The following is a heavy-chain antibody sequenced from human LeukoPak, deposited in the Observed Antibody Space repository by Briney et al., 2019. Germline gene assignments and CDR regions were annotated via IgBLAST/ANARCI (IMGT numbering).Heavy chain of an antibody. J-gene: IGHJ3*02. V-gene: IGHV3-74*01. Sequence: PGGSLRLSCAASGFTFSDTWMHWVRQVPGKGLVWVSRIRGDGSDARYAESVKGRFTISRDNAKNTLYLQMNSLRAEDTAVYYCARFIVGATWGAFDIWGQGTMVTVSS. CDR2: IRGDGSDA. CDR3: ARFIVGATWGAFDI. CDR1: GFTFSDTW. D-gene: IGHD1-26*01.